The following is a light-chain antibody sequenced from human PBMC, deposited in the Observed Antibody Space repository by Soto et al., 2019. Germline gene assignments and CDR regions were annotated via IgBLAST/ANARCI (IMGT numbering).Light chain of an antibody. CDR2: GAS. V-gene: IGKV3-15*01. CDR1: QSVSTN. Sequence: EIVMSQSPATLSVSPGERATLSCRASQSVSTNLAWHQQKPGQAPRLLIFGASTRATDVPARFSGSGSGTEFTLTISSLQSEDFAVYYCLQHNSWPRTFGQGTRLEV. CDR3: LQHNSWPRT. J-gene: IGKJ1*01.